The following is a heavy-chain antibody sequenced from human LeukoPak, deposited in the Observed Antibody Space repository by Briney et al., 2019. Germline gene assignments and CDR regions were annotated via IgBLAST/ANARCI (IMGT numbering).Heavy chain of an antibody. CDR3: ARDQGVRESTTH. Sequence: GGSLRLSCAGSGFTFSRYWMSWVRQAPGKGLEWVANIKQGGSESYYVDSVKGRFTISRDDAKNSLYLQMNSLRAEDTAVYYCARDQGVRESTTHWGQGTLVTVSS. V-gene: IGHV3-7*01. D-gene: IGHD1-7*01. CDR2: IKQGGSES. J-gene: IGHJ4*02. CDR1: GFTFSRYW.